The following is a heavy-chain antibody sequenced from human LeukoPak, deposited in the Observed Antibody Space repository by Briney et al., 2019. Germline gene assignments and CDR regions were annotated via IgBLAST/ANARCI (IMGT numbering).Heavy chain of an antibody. J-gene: IGHJ4*02. CDR2: TFYRSKWYY. D-gene: IGHD6-19*01. Sequence: SQTLSLTCAISGGSVSSNSAAWNWIRQSPSRGLEWLGRTFYRSKWYYDYAVSVKSRITINPVTSKNQFSLQLNSVTPEDTAVYYCARDEAGSGWSQRHFDYWGQGTLVTVSS. V-gene: IGHV6-1*01. CDR1: GGSVSSNSAA. CDR3: ARDEAGSGWSQRHFDY.